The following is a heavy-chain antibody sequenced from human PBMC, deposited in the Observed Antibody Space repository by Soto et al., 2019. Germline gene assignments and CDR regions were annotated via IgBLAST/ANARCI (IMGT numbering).Heavy chain of an antibody. Sequence: QVQLVQSGAEVKKPGASVRVSCKTSGYTFSRYGIAWVRQATGQRPEWMGWIRGYNGNTRDSQKFQDRLTLATDSAAGTAHLELMGLRSAETAVYYCARASAYSTPWSFDACGQGTLGTVSS. CDR3: ARASAYSTPWSFDA. V-gene: IGHV1-18*01. CDR1: GYTFSRYG. J-gene: IGHJ4*02. CDR2: IRGYNGNT. D-gene: IGHD6-13*01.